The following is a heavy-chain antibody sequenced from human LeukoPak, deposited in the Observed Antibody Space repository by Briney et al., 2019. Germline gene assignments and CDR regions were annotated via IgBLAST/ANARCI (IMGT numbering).Heavy chain of an antibody. Sequence: PGGSLRLSCAASGFTFSNYAMSWVRQAPGKGLEWDSGISGSGGSTYYADSVKGRFTISRDISKNTLYVQMNSLRAEDTAVYYCAKNTRYYDSGSSLPDDAFDIWGQGTMVAVSS. CDR3: AKNTRYYDSGSSLPDDAFDI. V-gene: IGHV3-23*01. J-gene: IGHJ3*02. CDR2: ISGSGGST. CDR1: GFTFSNYA. D-gene: IGHD3-10*01.